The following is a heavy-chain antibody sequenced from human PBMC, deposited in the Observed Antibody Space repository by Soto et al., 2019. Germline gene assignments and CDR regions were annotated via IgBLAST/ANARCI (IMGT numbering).Heavy chain of an antibody. CDR3: ARGKDGDNSFDY. V-gene: IGHV1-69*02. CDR1: GGTFSSYT. Sequence: QVPLVQSGAEVKKPGSSVKVSCKASGGTFSSYTISWVRQAPGQGLAWMGRIIPILGIANYAQKLQGRVTITADKSTSTAYMELSSLRSEDTAVYYCARGKDGDNSFDYGGEGTLITVSS. J-gene: IGHJ4*02. CDR2: IIPILGIA.